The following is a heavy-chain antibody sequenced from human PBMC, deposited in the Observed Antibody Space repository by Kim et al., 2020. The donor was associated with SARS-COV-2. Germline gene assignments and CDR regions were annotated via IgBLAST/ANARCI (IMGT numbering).Heavy chain of an antibody. V-gene: IGHV3-23*01. J-gene: IGHJ4*02. D-gene: IGHD3-22*01. Sequence: GRFTISRDNSKNTLYLQMNSLRAEDTAVYYCAKKFPLYYYDSTPRGTFDYWGQGTLVTVSS. CDR3: AKKFPLYYYDSTPRGTFDY.